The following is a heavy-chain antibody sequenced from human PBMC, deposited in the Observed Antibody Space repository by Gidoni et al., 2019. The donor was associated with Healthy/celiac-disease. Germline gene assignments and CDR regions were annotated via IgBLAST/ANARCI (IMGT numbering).Heavy chain of an antibody. CDR1: GFPFSSYW. J-gene: IGHJ4*02. V-gene: IGHV3-7*03. D-gene: IGHD3-10*01. CDR3: AREPLWFGEYGDY. Sequence: EVQLVESGGGLVQPGGSLRLSCAASGFPFSSYWMSWVRQAPGKGLEWVANIKQDGSEKYYVDSVKGRFTISRDNAKNSLYLQMNSLRAEDTAVYYCAREPLWFGEYGDYWGQGTLVTVSS. CDR2: IKQDGSEK.